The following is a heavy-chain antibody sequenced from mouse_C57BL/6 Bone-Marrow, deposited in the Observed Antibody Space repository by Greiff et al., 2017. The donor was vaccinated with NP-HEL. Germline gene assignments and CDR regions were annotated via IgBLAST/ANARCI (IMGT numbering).Heavy chain of an antibody. CDR3: ARRGTTVVSRMDY. D-gene: IGHD1-1*01. CDR1: GYTFTSYW. V-gene: IGHV1-50*01. CDR2: IDPSDSYT. Sequence: VQLQQPGAELVKPGASVKLSCKASGYTFTSYWMQWVKQRPGQGLEWIGEIDPSDSYTNYNQKFKGKATLTVDTSSSTAYMQLSSLTSEDSAVYYCARRGTTVVSRMDYWGQGTSVTVSS. J-gene: IGHJ4*01.